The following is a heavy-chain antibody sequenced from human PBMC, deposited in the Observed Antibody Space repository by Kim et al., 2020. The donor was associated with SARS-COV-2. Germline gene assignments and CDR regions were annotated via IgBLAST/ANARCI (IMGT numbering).Heavy chain of an antibody. J-gene: IGHJ6*02. V-gene: IGHV1-69*13. Sequence: SVKVSCKSSGDTFNSFAFTWVRQTPGRGLEWMGGITPLFGSADYAQKFQDRLTITADASTSTVYMDLSSLTSADTAVYYCARATTIPTAYDYFGMDVGGQGTAVAVS. CDR3: ARATTIPTAYDYFGMDV. CDR2: ITPLFGSA. CDR1: GDTFNSFA. D-gene: IGHD2-21*01.